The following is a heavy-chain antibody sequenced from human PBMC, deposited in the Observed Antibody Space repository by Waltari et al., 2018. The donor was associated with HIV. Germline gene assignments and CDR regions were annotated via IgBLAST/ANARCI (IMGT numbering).Heavy chain of an antibody. Sequence: VQLVKSGTAVRKPGASARLSRKASGGTFRRHATRCVRQAPGRGLEWMGGISPIFGTANHAQKFQGRVTMTADESTSTAYMELSSLRSEDTAVYYCARDPESSSGWNDPDALDIWGQGTMVTVSS. V-gene: IGHV1-69*01. D-gene: IGHD6-19*01. CDR1: GGTFRRHA. J-gene: IGHJ3*02. CDR2: ISPIFGTA. CDR3: ARDPESSSGWNDPDALDI.